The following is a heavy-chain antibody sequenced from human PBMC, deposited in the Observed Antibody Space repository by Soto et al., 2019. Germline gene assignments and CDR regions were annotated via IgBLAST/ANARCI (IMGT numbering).Heavy chain of an antibody. D-gene: IGHD2-15*01. Sequence: QVQLVQSGAEVKKPGASVKVSCKASGYTFTGYYMHWVRQAPGQGLEWMGWINPNSGGTNYAQKFQGWVTMTRDTYIRTAYMELSGLRPDDTAGYYCARDHEPLSSLTGGLGYWGQGTLVTVSS. J-gene: IGHJ4*02. CDR3: ARDHEPLSSLTGGLGY. CDR2: INPNSGGT. CDR1: GYTFTGYY. V-gene: IGHV1-2*04.